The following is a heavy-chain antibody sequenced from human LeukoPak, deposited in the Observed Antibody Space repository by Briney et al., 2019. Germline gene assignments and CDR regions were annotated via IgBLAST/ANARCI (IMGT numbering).Heavy chain of an antibody. D-gene: IGHD2-2*01. CDR3: ARDYQFLNALDI. CDR1: GFPFRSCP. CDR2: INTISSTI. Sequence: GGSLRLSCAASGFPFRSCPMNWVRQAPGKGLEWISYINTISSTIYYADSVKGRFTISRDNAKNSLFLQMNSLRGEDTAVYYCARDYQFLNALDIWGQGTLVTVSS. J-gene: IGHJ3*02. V-gene: IGHV3-48*01.